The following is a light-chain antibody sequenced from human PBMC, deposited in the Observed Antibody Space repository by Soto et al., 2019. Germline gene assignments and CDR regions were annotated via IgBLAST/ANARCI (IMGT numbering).Light chain of an antibody. J-gene: IGKJ5*01. CDR1: QGIISN. Sequence: QLTQSPSSLSASVGDRVTITCRASQGIISNLAWYQQKPGRAPKLLIFGASTLQSGVPSRFSGSGSGTEFTLTISSLQPDDFATYYCQQYNSYPITFGQGTRLENK. V-gene: IGKV1-9*01. CDR3: QQYNSYPIT. CDR2: GAS.